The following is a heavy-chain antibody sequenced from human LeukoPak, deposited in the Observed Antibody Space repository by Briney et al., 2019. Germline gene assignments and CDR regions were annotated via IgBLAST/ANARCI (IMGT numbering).Heavy chain of an antibody. CDR3: ARDCGVYCSRDPPDY. CDR2: IKPDGSEK. CDR1: GFTFSNYW. V-gene: IGHV3-7*01. J-gene: IGHJ4*02. Sequence: PGGSLRLSCAASGFTFSNYWMSWVRQAPGKGLEWVANIKPDGSEKFYVDSVKGRFTVSRDDAKNSLYLQMNSLRAEDTAVYYCARDCGVYCSRDPPDYWGQGTLVTVSS. D-gene: IGHD2-15*01.